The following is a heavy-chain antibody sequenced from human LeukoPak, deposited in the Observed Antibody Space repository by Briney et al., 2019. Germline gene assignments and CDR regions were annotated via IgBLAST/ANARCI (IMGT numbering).Heavy chain of an antibody. CDR3: ASSAAAGTG. Sequence: GGSLRLSCAASGFPFSASAMTWVRQAPGKGLEWVSVIYSGGSTYYADSVKGRFTISRDNSKNTLYLQMNSLRAEDTAVYYCASSAAAGTGWGQGTLVTVSS. CDR2: IYSGGST. D-gene: IGHD6-13*01. CDR1: GFPFSASA. V-gene: IGHV3-66*01. J-gene: IGHJ4*02.